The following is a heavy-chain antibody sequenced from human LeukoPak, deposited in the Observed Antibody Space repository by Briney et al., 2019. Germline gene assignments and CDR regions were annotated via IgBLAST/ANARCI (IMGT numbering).Heavy chain of an antibody. D-gene: IGHD5-18*01. CDR3: AACGYSYGYYFDY. CDR1: GGSISSGSYY. J-gene: IGHJ4*02. Sequence: KPSQTLSLTCTVSGGSISSGSYYWSWIRQPAGKGLEWIGRIYTSGSTNYNPSLKSRVTISVDTSKNQFSLKLSSVTAADTAVYYCAACGYSYGYYFDYWGQGTLVTVSS. V-gene: IGHV4-61*02. CDR2: IYTSGST.